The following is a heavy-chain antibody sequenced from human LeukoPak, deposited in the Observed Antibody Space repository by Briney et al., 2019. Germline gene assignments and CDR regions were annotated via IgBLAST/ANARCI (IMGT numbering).Heavy chain of an antibody. Sequence: GGSLRLSCAASGFTSSSYAMSWVRQAPGKGLEWVSTISGSGGNTYYADAVKGRFTISRDNSKNTLYLQMNSLGAEDTAVYYCARGGLGYCSSTSCAPRADWFDPWGQGTLVTVSS. CDR1: GFTSSSYA. D-gene: IGHD2-2*01. V-gene: IGHV3-23*01. CDR3: ARGGLGYCSSTSCAPRADWFDP. J-gene: IGHJ5*02. CDR2: ISGSGGNT.